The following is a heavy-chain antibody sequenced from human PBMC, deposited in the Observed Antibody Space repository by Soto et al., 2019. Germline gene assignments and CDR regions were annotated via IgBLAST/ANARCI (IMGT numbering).Heavy chain of an antibody. D-gene: IGHD2-8*02. J-gene: IGHJ4*02. CDR2: IYYSGST. V-gene: IGHV4-39*07. CDR1: GGSISSSSFH. CDR3: ARDKITGLFDY. Sequence: SETLSLTCTVSGGSISSSSFHWGWIRQPPGKGLEWIGEIYYSGSTNYNPSLKSRVTISLDTSKNQFSLKLTSVTAADTAVYYCARDKITGLFDYWGQGTLVTVSS.